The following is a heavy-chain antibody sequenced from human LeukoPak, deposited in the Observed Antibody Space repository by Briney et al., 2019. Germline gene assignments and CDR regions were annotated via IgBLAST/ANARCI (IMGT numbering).Heavy chain of an antibody. CDR3: ARVSSGVYFDY. Sequence: PSETLSHTCTVSGGSISSYYWSWIRQPPGKGLELIGYIYYSGSTNYNPSLKSRVTISVDTSKNQFSLKLSSVTAADTAVYYCARVSSGVYFDYWGQGTLVTVSS. CDR2: IYYSGST. CDR1: GGSISSYY. D-gene: IGHD2-15*01. V-gene: IGHV4-59*01. J-gene: IGHJ4*02.